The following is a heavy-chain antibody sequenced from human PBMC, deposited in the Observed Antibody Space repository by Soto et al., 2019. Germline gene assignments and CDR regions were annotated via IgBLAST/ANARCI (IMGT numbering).Heavy chain of an antibody. V-gene: IGHV4-30-2*05. Sequence: SETLSLTCAVSGGSISSGGYSWNWIRQPPGKGLEWIGYVYHSGSTYYNPSLKSRVTISVDTSKNQFSLKLSSVTAADTAVYYCARVGGFGATTIDYWGQGTLVTVS. J-gene: IGHJ4*02. D-gene: IGHD3-10*01. CDR3: ARVGGFGATTIDY. CDR2: VYHSGST. CDR1: GGSISSGGYS.